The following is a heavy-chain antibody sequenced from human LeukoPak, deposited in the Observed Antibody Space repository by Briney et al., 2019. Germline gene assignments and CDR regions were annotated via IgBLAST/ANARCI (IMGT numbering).Heavy chain of an antibody. CDR1: GGSISSSSSY. D-gene: IGHD5-18*01. CDR3: ARTEESGYSYRYFGYYYYMDV. CDR2: INHSGST. V-gene: IGHV4-39*07. J-gene: IGHJ6*03. Sequence: PSETLSLTCTVSGGSISSSSSYWSWIRQPPGKGLEWIGEINHSGSTNYNPSLKSRVTISVDTSKNQFSLKLSSVTAADTAVYYCARTEESGYSYRYFGYYYYMDVWGKGTTVTVSS.